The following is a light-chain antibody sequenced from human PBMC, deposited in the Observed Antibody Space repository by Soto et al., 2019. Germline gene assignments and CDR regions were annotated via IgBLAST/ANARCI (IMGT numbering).Light chain of an antibody. CDR3: QQYGSSPQT. CDR2: GAS. Sequence: EIVLTQSPGTLSLSPGERATLSCRASQRVSSSYLAWYQQKPGQAPRLLIYGASSRATGIPDRFSGSGSGTDFTLTISRLEPEDFAVYYCQQYGSSPQTFGQGTNVEI. CDR1: QRVSSSY. J-gene: IGKJ1*01. V-gene: IGKV3-20*01.